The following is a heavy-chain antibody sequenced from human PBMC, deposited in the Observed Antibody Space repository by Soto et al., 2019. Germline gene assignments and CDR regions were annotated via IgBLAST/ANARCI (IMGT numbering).Heavy chain of an antibody. CDR1: CGSISVYY. Sequence: SEPLSLTCTVSCGSISVYYWNWIRQSPGKGLEWIGYISYSGTTKYNPSLKSRVTISVDTSKNQFSLKLSSVTAADTAVYYCARSRPNSGYPWGQGNLVTV. V-gene: IGHV4-59*01. D-gene: IGHD1-7*01. CDR2: ISYSGTT. J-gene: IGHJ5*02. CDR3: ARSRPNSGYP.